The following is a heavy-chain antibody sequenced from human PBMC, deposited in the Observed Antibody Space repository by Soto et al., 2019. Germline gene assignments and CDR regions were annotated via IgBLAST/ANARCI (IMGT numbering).Heavy chain of an antibody. D-gene: IGHD2-2*01. Sequence: SETLSLTCTVSGASISRYYWSWIRQSPGKGLEWIGYIYYSGSTGSTNYNPSLKSRVTISVDTSKNQFSLKLSSVTAADTAVYYCARVPDRCGQGTLVTLSS. CDR2: IYYSGSTGST. J-gene: IGHJ5*02. CDR3: ARVPDR. CDR1: GASISRYY. V-gene: IGHV4-59*12.